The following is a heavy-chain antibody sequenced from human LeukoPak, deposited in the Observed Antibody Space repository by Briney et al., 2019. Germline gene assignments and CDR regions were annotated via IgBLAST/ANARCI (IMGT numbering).Heavy chain of an antibody. J-gene: IGHJ4*02. Sequence: PSETLSLTCTVSGGSISSYYWTWIRQPPGGTLEWIGYFYSTGITSHNPSLKSRATTSLDTSKTQSSLQLTSVTAADTAVYYSARSGIESLRAQRKNLLEFWGQGNLVTVSS. CDR2: FYSTGIT. CDR3: ARSGIESLRAQRKNLLEF. D-gene: IGHD3-10*01. CDR1: GGSISSYY. V-gene: IGHV4-4*09.